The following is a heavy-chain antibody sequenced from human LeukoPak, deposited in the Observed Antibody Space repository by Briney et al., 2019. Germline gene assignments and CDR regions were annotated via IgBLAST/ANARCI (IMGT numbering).Heavy chain of an antibody. Sequence: SGPTWENPTQTLTLTSTFSGFSLSTSVEGVGWIRQPPGMALEWLALIYWNDDKRYSPSLKSRLTINKYTSKNQVVLTMTNMDPVDTATYYCAHSLSSLRSTNPRYFDYWGQGTLVTVSS. CDR1: GFSLSTSVEG. J-gene: IGHJ4*02. CDR3: AHSLSSLRSTNPRYFDY. V-gene: IGHV2-5*01. CDR2: IYWNDDK. D-gene: IGHD1-14*01.